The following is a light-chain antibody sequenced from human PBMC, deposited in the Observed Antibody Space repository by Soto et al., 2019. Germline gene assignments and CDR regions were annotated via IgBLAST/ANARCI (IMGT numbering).Light chain of an antibody. V-gene: IGKV1-39*01. CDR1: QSISSF. J-gene: IGKJ1*01. CDR2: AAT. Sequence: DIQMTQSPSSLSASVGDRVTITCRASQSISSFLNWYQQKPGEAPKLLIYAATSLHSAVTSRFSGSESATDFTLTIRSLQPQDFATYYCQQTYTTPRTFGQGNTVEI. CDR3: QQTYTTPRT.